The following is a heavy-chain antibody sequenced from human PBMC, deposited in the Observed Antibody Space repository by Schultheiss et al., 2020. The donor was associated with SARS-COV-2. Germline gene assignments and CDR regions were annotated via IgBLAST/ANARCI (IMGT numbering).Heavy chain of an antibody. D-gene: IGHD3-22*01. J-gene: IGHJ6*02. V-gene: IGHV1-18*01. CDR1: GYIFSSYG. Sequence: ASVKVSCKASGYIFSSYGISWVRQAPGQGLEWMGWISAYNGNRNYVQKLQGRVTMTTDTSTSTAYMELRSLRSDDTAVYYCARSGYYDSSGHYYYYGIDVLGQGTTVTVSS. CDR3: ARSGYYDSSGHYYYYGIDV. CDR2: ISAYNGNR.